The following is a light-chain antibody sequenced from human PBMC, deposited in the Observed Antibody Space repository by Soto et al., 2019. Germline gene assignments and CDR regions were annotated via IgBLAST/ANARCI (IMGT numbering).Light chain of an antibody. CDR1: QSVSNN. Sequence: EIVMTHSPATLSVSPGERATLSCRASQSVSNNLAWYQQKPGQAPRLLIYGASTRATAIPARFSGSESGTQFTLTISSLQSEDFAFYFCQQYDNWPYTFGQGTKLEIK. CDR2: GAS. CDR3: QQYDNWPYT. J-gene: IGKJ2*01. V-gene: IGKV3-15*01.